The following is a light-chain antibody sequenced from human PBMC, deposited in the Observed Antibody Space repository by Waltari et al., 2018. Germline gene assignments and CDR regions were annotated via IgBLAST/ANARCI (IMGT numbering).Light chain of an antibody. CDR2: LAS. J-gene: IGKJ2*01. Sequence: DIVMTQSPDSLAVSLGERATIHCKSSQPVLYSANNKNYLAWYQQKPGQPPKLLIYLASTRESGVPDRFSGSGSGTDFPLTISSLQAEDVAVYYCHQFYVAPHTFGQGTRLVIK. CDR3: HQFYVAPHT. CDR1: QPVLYSANNKNY. V-gene: IGKV4-1*01.